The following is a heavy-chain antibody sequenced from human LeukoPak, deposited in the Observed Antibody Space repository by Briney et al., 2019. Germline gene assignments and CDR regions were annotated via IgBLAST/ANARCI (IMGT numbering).Heavy chain of an antibody. Sequence: PGRSLRLSCAASGFTFSSYSMNWVRQAPGKGLEWVSSISSSSSYTYYADSVKGRFTISRDNAKSSLYLQMNSLRAEDTAVYYCARDPGIAVAGIPSPAFNIWGQGTMLTVSS. D-gene: IGHD6-19*01. CDR2: ISSSSSYT. CDR1: GFTFSSYS. CDR3: ARDPGIAVAGIPSPAFNI. J-gene: IGHJ3*02. V-gene: IGHV3-21*01.